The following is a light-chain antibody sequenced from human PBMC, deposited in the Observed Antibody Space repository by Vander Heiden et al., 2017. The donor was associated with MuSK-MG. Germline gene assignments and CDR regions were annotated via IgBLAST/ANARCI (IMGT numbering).Light chain of an antibody. J-gene: IGKJ4*01. Sequence: DIQMTQSPSSLSASVGDRVTITCRASQSINNFLNWYQQKPGKAPKLLIYAASNLQSGVPSRFSGSGSGTDFTLSISSLQPEDSATYYCQQSSDIPLTFGGGTRVELK. CDR3: QQSSDIPLT. CDR2: AAS. V-gene: IGKV1-39*01. CDR1: QSINNF.